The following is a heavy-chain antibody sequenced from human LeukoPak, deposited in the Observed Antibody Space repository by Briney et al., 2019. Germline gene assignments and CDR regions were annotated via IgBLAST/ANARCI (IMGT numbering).Heavy chain of an antibody. J-gene: IGHJ4*02. V-gene: IGHV1-2*02. Sequence: ASVKVSCKASGYTFTGYYMHWVRQAPGQGLEWMGWINPNSGGTNYAQKFQGRVTMTRDTSISTAYMELSRLRSDDTAVYYCARDLKMGYSSGRYSWGTGSSNDYWGQGTLVSVSS. D-gene: IGHD6-19*01. CDR3: ARDLKMGYSSGRYSWGTGSSNDY. CDR1: GYTFTGYY. CDR2: INPNSGGT.